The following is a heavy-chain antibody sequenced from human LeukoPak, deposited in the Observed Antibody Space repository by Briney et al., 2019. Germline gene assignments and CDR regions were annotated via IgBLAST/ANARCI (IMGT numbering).Heavy chain of an antibody. J-gene: IGHJ4*02. CDR3: AXXXYHFDY. CDR2: IYYSGST. V-gene: IGHV4-59*08. Sequence: SLTCTVSGGSVSSYYWNWIRQXPGKGLEWIGYIYYSGSTNYNPSLKSRVTISVDTSKNQFSLKLSSVTAADTALYYCAXXXYHFDYWGQGTLXXVSS. CDR1: GGSVSSYY.